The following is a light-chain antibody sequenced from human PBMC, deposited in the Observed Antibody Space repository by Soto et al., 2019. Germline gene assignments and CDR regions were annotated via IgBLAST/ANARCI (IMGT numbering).Light chain of an antibody. V-gene: IGKV3-15*01. CDR3: QHYNNWPPSIT. CDR1: QSVSSN. Sequence: EILMTQSPATLSVSPGERATLSCRASQSVSSNLAWYQQKPGQAPNLLIYGASTRATGIPARFSGSGSGTEFTPTISSLQSEDFAVYYCQHYNNWPPSITFGPGTKVDIK. CDR2: GAS. J-gene: IGKJ3*01.